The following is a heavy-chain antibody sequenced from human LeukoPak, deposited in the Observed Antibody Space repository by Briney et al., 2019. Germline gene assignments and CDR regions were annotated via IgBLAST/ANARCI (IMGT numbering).Heavy chain of an antibody. D-gene: IGHD1-26*01. CDR3: AKPKGAGKVGATSAFDI. J-gene: IGHJ3*02. Sequence: GGSLRLSCAASGFTFSSYGMHWVRQAPGKGLEWVAFIRYDGSNKYYADSVKGRFTISRDNSKNTLYLQMNSLRAEDTAVYYCAKPKGAGKVGATSAFDIWGQGTMVTVSS. V-gene: IGHV3-30*02. CDR2: IRYDGSNK. CDR1: GFTFSSYG.